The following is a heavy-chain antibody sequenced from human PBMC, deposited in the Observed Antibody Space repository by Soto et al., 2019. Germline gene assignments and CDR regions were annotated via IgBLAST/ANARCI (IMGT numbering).Heavy chain of an antibody. CDR2: IYWDDDK. J-gene: IGHJ4*02. V-gene: IGHV2-5*02. CDR3: AHRRDNVLLWFGESTHGYFDY. CDR1: GFSLSTSGVG. Sequence: QITLKESGPPLVKPTQTLTLTCTFSGFSLSTSGVGVGWIRQPPGKALEWLALIYWDDDKRYSPSLKSRLTITKDTAKNQVVLTMTNMDPVDTATYYCAHRRDNVLLWFGESTHGYFDYWGQGTLVTVSS. D-gene: IGHD3-10*01.